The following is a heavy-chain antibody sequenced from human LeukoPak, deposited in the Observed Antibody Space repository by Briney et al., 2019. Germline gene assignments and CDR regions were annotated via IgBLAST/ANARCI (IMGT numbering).Heavy chain of an antibody. J-gene: IGHJ4*02. CDR3: ARGGKWLPLDY. CDR1: GGSISSYY. Sequence: PSETLSLTCTVSGGSISSYYWSWVRQPPGKGLEWIGYIYYSGSTNYNPSLKSRVTVSVDTSKNQFSLKLSSVTAADTAVYYCARGGKWLPLDYWGQGTLVTVSS. CDR2: IYYSGST. V-gene: IGHV4-59*01. D-gene: IGHD3-22*01.